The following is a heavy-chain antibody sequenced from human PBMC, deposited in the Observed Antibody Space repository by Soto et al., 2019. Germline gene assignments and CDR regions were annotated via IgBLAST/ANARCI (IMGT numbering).Heavy chain of an antibody. Sequence: GGSLRLSCAASGFTFSSYAMHWVRQAPGKGLEWVAVISYDGSNKYYADSVKGRFTISRDNSKNTLYLQMNSLRAEDTAVYYCARDPGSYYDILTGYYIASYYYGMDVWGQGTTVTVSS. J-gene: IGHJ6*02. V-gene: IGHV3-30-3*01. CDR1: GFTFSSYA. D-gene: IGHD3-9*01. CDR3: ARDPGSYYDILTGYYIASYYYGMDV. CDR2: ISYDGSNK.